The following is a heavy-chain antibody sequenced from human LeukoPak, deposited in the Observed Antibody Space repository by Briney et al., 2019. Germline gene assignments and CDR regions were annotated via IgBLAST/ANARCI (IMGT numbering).Heavy chain of an antibody. D-gene: IGHD3-3*01. Sequence: GGSLRLSCAASGFTFSTYSMSWVRQAPGKGLEWVSAISGSGGSTYYADSVKGRFTISRDNSKNTLYLQMNSLRAEDTAVYYCAKDPHYDFWSGYSSCYWGQGTLVTVSS. CDR1: GFTFSTYS. J-gene: IGHJ4*02. V-gene: IGHV3-23*01. CDR3: AKDPHYDFWSGYSSCY. CDR2: ISGSGGST.